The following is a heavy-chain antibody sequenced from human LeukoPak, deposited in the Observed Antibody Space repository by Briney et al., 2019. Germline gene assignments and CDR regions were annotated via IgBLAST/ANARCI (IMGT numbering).Heavy chain of an antibody. CDR3: ARGGDGYNYYFDY. CDR1: GYTFTGYY. D-gene: IGHD5-24*01. V-gene: IGHV1-2*06. J-gene: IGHJ4*02. CDR2: INPNSGGT. Sequence: GASVKVSCKASGYTFTGYYMQWVRQAPGQGLEWMGRINPNSGGTNYAQKFQGRVTMTRDTSISTAYMELSRLRSDDTAVYYCARGGDGYNYYFDYWGQGTLVTVSS.